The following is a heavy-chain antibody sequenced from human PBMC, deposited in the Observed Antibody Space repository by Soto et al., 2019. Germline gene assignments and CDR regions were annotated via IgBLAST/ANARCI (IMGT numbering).Heavy chain of an antibody. J-gene: IGHJ5*02. V-gene: IGHV4-30-2*01. CDR3: VRESAPSGPNYFDT. CDR2: ISHSGST. CDR1: GGSITRGASS. Sequence: SETLSLTCSVSGGSITRGASSWSWVRQPPGKGLEWIAYISHSGSTYYNPSLKGRVTTSADRSKNQFSLKLTSVTAADTAVYYCVRESAPSGPNYFDTWGPGTLVTVSS. D-gene: IGHD6-13*01.